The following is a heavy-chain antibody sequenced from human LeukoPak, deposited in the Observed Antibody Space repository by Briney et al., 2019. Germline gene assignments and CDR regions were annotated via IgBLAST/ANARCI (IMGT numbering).Heavy chain of an antibody. CDR2: INPNSGGT. CDR1: GYTFTGYY. D-gene: IGHD6-19*01. CDR3: ASSGIAVH. Sequence: ASVKVSCKASGYTFTGYYMHWVRQAPGQGLEWMGWINPNSGGTNYAQKFQGRVTITADESTSTAYMELSSLRSEDTAVYYCASSGIAVHWGQGTLVTVSS. J-gene: IGHJ4*02. V-gene: IGHV1-2*02.